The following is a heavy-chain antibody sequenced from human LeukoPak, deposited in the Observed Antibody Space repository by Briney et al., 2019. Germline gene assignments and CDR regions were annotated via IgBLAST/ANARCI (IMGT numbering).Heavy chain of an antibody. CDR2: IYTSGST. Sequence: PSETLSLTCTVSGGSISSYYWSWIRQPPGKGLEWIGYIYTSGSTNYNPSLKSRVTISVDTSKNQFSLKLSSVTAADTAVYYCARHRNGSGMEGPTAIDYWGQGTLVTVSS. D-gene: IGHD3-10*01. CDR1: GGSISSYY. J-gene: IGHJ4*02. V-gene: IGHV4-4*09. CDR3: ARHRNGSGMEGPTAIDY.